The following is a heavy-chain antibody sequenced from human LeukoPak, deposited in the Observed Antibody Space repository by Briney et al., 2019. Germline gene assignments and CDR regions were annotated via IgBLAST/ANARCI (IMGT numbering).Heavy chain of an antibody. D-gene: IGHD3-3*01. CDR3: ARDGQVLRFLEWLLSYNWFDP. CDR1: GYTFTSYY. J-gene: IGHJ5*02. Sequence: ASVKVSCKASGYTFTSYYMHWVRQAPGQGLEWMGIINPSGGSTSYAQKFQGRVTTTRDTSTSTVYMELRSLRSDDTAVYYCARDGQVLRFLEWLLSYNWFDPWGQGTLVTVSS. V-gene: IGHV1-46*01. CDR2: INPSGGST.